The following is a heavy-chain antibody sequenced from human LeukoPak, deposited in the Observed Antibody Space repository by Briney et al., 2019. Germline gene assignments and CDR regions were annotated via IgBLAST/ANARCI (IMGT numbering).Heavy chain of an antibody. Sequence: GGSLRLSCAASGFTFSSYAMSWVRQAPGKGLEWVSAISGSGGSTYYADSVKGRFTISRDNSKNTLYLQMNSLRAEDTVVYYCAKEIYGSGSYYSSYWGQGTLVTVSS. CDR1: GFTFSSYA. J-gene: IGHJ4*02. CDR3: AKEIYGSGSYYSSY. D-gene: IGHD3-10*01. CDR2: ISGSGGST. V-gene: IGHV3-23*01.